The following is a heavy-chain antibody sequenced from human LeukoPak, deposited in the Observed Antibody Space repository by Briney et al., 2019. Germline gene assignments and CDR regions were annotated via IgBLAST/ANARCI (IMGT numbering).Heavy chain of an antibody. CDR2: IQSSGST. J-gene: IGHJ4*02. Sequence: SVTLSLTCTVSGGSISSDYWNWMRQPAGKGLEWIGRIQSSGSTNYNPSLKSRLTMSVDTSKNQFSLKLSSVTTADTAVYYCARDRGSGWYDYWGQGTLVTVSS. CDR3: ARDRGSGWYDY. CDR1: GGSISSDY. V-gene: IGHV4-4*07. D-gene: IGHD6-19*01.